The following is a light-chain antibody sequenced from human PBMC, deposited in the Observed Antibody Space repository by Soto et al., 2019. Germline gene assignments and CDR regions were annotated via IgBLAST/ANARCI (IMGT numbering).Light chain of an antibody. Sequence: QSALTQPAYVSGSPGQSITISCTGTSSDIGGYNFVSWYQQHPGKAPKLMIYEVTNRPSGISNRFSGSKSGNTASLTISGVQPEDEADYYCSSYRTMTTLVFGGGTKLTVL. CDR3: SSYRTMTTLV. CDR2: EVT. V-gene: IGLV2-14*01. CDR1: SSDIGGYNF. J-gene: IGLJ2*01.